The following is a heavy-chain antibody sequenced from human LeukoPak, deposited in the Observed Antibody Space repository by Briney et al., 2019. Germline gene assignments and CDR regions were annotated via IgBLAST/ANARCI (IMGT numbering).Heavy chain of an antibody. Sequence: SQTLSLTCSVSGGSIRAYYWNWIRQPPGKGPEWIGYIEYSGDTNYNPSLKSRVTISVDTSKNQLSLTLTSVTAADTAIYYCARHAEMTMDGLGNWFGPWSQGTLVTVSS. CDR3: ARHAEMTMDGLGNWFGP. CDR1: GGSIRAYY. D-gene: IGHD4/OR15-4a*01. J-gene: IGHJ5*02. CDR2: IEYSGDT. V-gene: IGHV4-59*01.